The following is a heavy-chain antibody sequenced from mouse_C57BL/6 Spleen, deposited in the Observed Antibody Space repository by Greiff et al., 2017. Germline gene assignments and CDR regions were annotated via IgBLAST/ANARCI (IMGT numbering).Heavy chain of an antibody. V-gene: IGHV5-9*01. Sequence: EVKLMESGGGLVKPGGSLKLSCAASGFTFSSYTMSWVRQTPEKRLEWVATISGGGGNTYYPDSVKGRFTISRDNAKNTLYLLMSSLRSEDTALYYCAGHDDYDYYFDYWGQGTTLTVAS. D-gene: IGHD2-4*01. CDR2: ISGGGGNT. CDR1: GFTFSSYT. J-gene: IGHJ2*01. CDR3: AGHDDYDYYFDY.